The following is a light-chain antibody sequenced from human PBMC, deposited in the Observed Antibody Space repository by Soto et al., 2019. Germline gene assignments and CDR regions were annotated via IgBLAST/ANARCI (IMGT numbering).Light chain of an antibody. Sequence: EMVLTQSPGTLSLSPGQRATLSCSASDSVSSNYLAWYQQKPGQAPRLLIYRSSTRVTGIPDRFSGSGSATDFTLTISRLEPEDFAVYFCQPYVNSLTFGGGTKVEIK. CDR2: RSS. J-gene: IGKJ4*01. CDR3: QPYVNSLT. V-gene: IGKV3-20*01. CDR1: DSVSSNY.